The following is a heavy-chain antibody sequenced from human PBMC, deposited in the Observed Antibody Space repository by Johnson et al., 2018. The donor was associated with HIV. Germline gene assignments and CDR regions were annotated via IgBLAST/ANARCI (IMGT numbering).Heavy chain of an antibody. CDR3: ARVYLSSNWYSYDAFDI. CDR1: GFNFRDYY. Sequence: QVQLVESGGGLVKPGGSLRLSCAASGFNFRDYYMSWIRQAPGKGLEWVSAISGRVGNTYYANSVKGRFTISRDNSKNSLYLQMNSLRAEDTAVYYCARVYLSSNWYSYDAFDIWGQGTMVTVSS. J-gene: IGHJ3*02. D-gene: IGHD6-13*01. CDR2: ISGRVGNT. V-gene: IGHV3-11*04.